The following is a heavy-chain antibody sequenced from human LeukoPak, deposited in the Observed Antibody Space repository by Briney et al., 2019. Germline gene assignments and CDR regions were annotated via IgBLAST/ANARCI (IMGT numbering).Heavy chain of an antibody. V-gene: IGHV3-30*03. CDR1: GFTFSSYG. D-gene: IGHD3-10*01. J-gene: IGHJ6*02. CDR2: ISYDGSNK. Sequence: GGSLRLSCAASGFTFSSYGMHWVRQAPGKGLEWVAVISYDGSNKYYADSVKGRFTISRDNSKNTLYLQLDSLRAEDTAVYYCARLGSYYEIDVWGQGTTVTVSS. CDR3: ARLGSYYEIDV.